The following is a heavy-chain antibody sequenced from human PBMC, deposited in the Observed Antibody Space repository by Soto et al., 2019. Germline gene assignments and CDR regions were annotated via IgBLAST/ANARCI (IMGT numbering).Heavy chain of an antibody. V-gene: IGHV1-69*13. Sequence: ASVKVSCKASGGTFSSYAISWVRQAPGQGLEWMGEIIPIFGTANYAQKFQGRVTITADESTSTAYMELSSLRSEDTAVYYCATDAVYGQQLVLGWFDPWGQGTLVTVSS. CDR2: IIPIFGTA. CDR1: GGTFSSYA. CDR3: ATDAVYGQQLVLGWFDP. J-gene: IGHJ5*02. D-gene: IGHD6-13*01.